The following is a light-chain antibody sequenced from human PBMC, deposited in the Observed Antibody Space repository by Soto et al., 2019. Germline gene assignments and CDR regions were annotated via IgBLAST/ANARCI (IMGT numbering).Light chain of an antibody. J-gene: IGKJ4*01. CDR3: QQYNVWPLT. Sequence: EIVMTQSPATLSVSPGERATLSCRASQSVSSNLAWYQQQPGQTPKLLIYVASTRATGIPARFSGSGSGTELTLTISSLQSEDFAVYYCQQYNVWPLTFGGGTKVEFK. V-gene: IGKV3-15*01. CDR1: QSVSSN. CDR2: VAS.